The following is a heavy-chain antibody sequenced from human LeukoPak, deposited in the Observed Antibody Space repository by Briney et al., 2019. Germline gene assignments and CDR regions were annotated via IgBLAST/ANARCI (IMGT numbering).Heavy chain of an antibody. V-gene: IGHV3-21*01. CDR2: ISSSSSCI. CDR3: ARASGDYAYYYGMDV. Sequence: GGSLRLSCAASGFTLSSYSMNWVRQAPGKGLEWVSSISSSSSCIYYADSVKGRFTISRDNAKNSLYLQMNSLRAEDTAVYYCARASGDYAYYYGMDVWGQGTTVTVSS. CDR1: GFTLSSYS. D-gene: IGHD4-17*01. J-gene: IGHJ6*02.